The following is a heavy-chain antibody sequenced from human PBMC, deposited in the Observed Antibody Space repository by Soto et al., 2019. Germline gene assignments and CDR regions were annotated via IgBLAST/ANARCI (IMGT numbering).Heavy chain of an antibody. D-gene: IGHD1-20*01. CDR1: RLSLVSYS. V-gene: IGHV3-21*01. CDR2: ISSSSSYI. CDR3: AGAGGITGSD. Sequence: GGSLSLSGAASRLSLVSYSVNWVSQAPGKGLEWVSSISSSSSYIYYADSVKGRFTISRDNAKNSLYLQMNSLRAEDTAVYYCAGAGGITGSDWGQGT. J-gene: IGHJ4*02.